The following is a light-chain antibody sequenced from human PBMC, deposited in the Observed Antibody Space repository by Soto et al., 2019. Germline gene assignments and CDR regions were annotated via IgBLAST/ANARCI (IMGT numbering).Light chain of an antibody. CDR2: EGS. J-gene: IGLJ2*01. CDR3: CSYAGSSTLV. CDR1: SSDVGSYKF. Sequence: QLVLTQPASVSGSPGQSITISCTGTSSDVGSYKFVSWYQQHPGKAPKLMIYEGSKRPSGVSNRFSGSKSGNTASLTISGLQAEDEADYYCCSYAGSSTLVFGGGTKLT. V-gene: IGLV2-23*01.